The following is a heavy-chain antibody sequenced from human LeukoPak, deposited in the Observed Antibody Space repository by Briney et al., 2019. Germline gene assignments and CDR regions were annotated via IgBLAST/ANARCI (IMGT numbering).Heavy chain of an antibody. CDR1: GYTFTGYY. V-gene: IGHV1-2*06. CDR3: ARVYRLYSSSSMGY. CDR2: INPNSGGT. J-gene: IGHJ4*02. D-gene: IGHD6-6*01. Sequence: ASVKVSCKASGYTFTGYYMHWVRQAPGQGLEWMGRINPNSGGTNYAQKFQGRVTMPRDTSISTAYMELSRLRSDDTAVYYCARVYRLYSSSSMGYWGQGTLVTVSS.